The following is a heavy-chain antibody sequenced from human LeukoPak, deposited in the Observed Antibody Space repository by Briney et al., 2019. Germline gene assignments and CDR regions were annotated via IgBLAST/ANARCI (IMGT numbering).Heavy chain of an antibody. Sequence: GGSLRLSCAASGFTVSSNYMTWVRQAPGKGLEWVSAISGSGGSTYYADSVKGRFTISRDNSKNTLYLHMNSLRAEDTAVYYCARDQAGSGHYADYWGQGTLVTVSS. CDR1: GFTVSSNY. CDR2: ISGSGGST. J-gene: IGHJ4*02. CDR3: ARDQAGSGHYADY. V-gene: IGHV3-23*01. D-gene: IGHD3-10*01.